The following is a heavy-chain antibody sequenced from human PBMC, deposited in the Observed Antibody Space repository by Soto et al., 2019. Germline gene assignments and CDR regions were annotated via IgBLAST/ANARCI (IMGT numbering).Heavy chain of an antibody. Sequence: SQTLSLTCAISGDSVSSNSVTWNWIRQSPSRGLEWLGRTYYRSKWYNDYVVSVKSRITINPDTSKNQFSLQLISVTPEDTAVYYCARADSYYFDYWGQGTLVTVYS. CDR1: GDSVSSNSVT. J-gene: IGHJ4*02. CDR3: ARADSYYFDY. V-gene: IGHV6-1*01. CDR2: TYYRSKWYN.